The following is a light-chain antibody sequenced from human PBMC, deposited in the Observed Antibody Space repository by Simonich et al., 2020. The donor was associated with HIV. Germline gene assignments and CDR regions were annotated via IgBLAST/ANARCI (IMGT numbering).Light chain of an antibody. Sequence: DIQMTQSPSSLSASVGDRVTIPCQASQYITKYLNWYQQKPGKAPRLLIYAASSLQSGVPSRFSGSGSGTDFTLSISSLQPEDFATYYCQQSYNTLLTFGGGTKVEIK. CDR2: AAS. J-gene: IGKJ4*01. CDR3: QQSYNTLLT. V-gene: IGKV1-39*01. CDR1: QYITKY.